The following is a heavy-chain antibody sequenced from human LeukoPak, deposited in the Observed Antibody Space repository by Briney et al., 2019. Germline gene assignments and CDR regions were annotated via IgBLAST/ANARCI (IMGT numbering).Heavy chain of an antibody. CDR3: ARVVVPAKDYYYMDV. J-gene: IGHJ6*03. Sequence: SETLSLTCTVSGGSISSYYWSWIRQPAGKGLEWIGRIYTSGSTNYNPSLKSRVTMSVDTSKNQFSLKLSSVTAADTAVYYCARVVVPAKDYYYMDVWGKGTTVTVSS. V-gene: IGHV4-4*07. CDR2: IYTSGST. CDR1: GGSISSYY. D-gene: IGHD2-2*01.